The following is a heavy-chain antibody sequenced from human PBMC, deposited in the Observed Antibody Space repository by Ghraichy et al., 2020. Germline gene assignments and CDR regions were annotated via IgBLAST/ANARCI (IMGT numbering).Heavy chain of an antibody. V-gene: IGHV4-59*01. CDR1: GGSISSYY. Sequence: SETLSLTCTVSGGSISSYYWSWIRQPPGKGLEWIGYIYYSGSTNYNPSLKSRVTISVDTSKNQFSLKLSSVTAADTAVYYCARSSTYYYGSGSYYYYGMDVWGQGTTVTVSS. J-gene: IGHJ6*02. CDR3: ARSSTYYYGSGSYYYYGMDV. D-gene: IGHD3-10*01. CDR2: IYYSGST.